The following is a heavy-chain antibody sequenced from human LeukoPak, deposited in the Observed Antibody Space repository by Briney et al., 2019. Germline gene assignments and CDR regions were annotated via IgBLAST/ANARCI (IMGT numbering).Heavy chain of an antibody. V-gene: IGHV3-64*02. J-gene: IGHJ3*02. Sequence: GGSLRLSCAASGFTFSSYSMHWVRQAPGKGLEYVSHMSPNGDNTYYADSVKGRFTISRDNSKNTLYLQMASLRGEDTAVYYCARGPPRRGYNYGGDAFDIWGQGTMVTVSS. CDR2: MSPNGDNT. CDR3: ARGPPRRGYNYGGDAFDI. CDR1: GFTFSSYS. D-gene: IGHD5-18*01.